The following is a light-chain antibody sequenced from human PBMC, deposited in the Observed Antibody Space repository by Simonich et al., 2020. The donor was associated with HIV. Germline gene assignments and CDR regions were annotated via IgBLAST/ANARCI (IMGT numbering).Light chain of an antibody. CDR3: QQYNTRPGT. CDR1: QSVSSY. J-gene: IGKJ1*01. Sequence: EIVLTQSPATLSLSPGERATLSCRASQSVSSYLAWYQQKPGQAPRLLIYGASTRATGIPARFRGSGSGTEFTLTISSLQSEDFAVYYCQQYNTRPGTFGQGTKVEIK. V-gene: IGKV3-15*01. CDR2: GAS.